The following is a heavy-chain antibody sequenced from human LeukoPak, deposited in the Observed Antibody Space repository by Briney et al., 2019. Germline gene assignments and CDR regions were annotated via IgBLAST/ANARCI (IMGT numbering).Heavy chain of an antibody. J-gene: IGHJ4*02. Sequence: PGGSLRLSCAASGFTFSSFYMSWVRQAPGKGLEWVANIKGDESEKYYVDSVKGRFTISRDNAKNSLYLQMNSLRAEDTAVYYCARDRYGDGFAHLDYWGQGTLVTVSS. CDR3: ARDRYGDGFAHLDY. V-gene: IGHV3-7*05. CDR1: GFTFSSFY. D-gene: IGHD5-24*01. CDR2: IKGDESEK.